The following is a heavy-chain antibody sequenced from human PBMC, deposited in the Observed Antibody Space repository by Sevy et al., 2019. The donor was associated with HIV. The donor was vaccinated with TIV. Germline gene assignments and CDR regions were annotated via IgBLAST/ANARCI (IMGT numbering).Heavy chain of an antibody. CDR2: IYPGDSDT. CDR1: GYSFTSYW. V-gene: IGHV5-51*01. J-gene: IGHJ6*02. CDR3: ARHENYYDSSGYYPPYYYYGMDV. Sequence: GESLKISCKGSGYSFTSYWIGWVRQMPGKGLEWMGIIYPGDSDTRYSPSFQGQVTISADKSISTAYLQWSSLKASDTAMYYGARHENYYDSSGYYPPYYYYGMDVWGQGTTVTVSS. D-gene: IGHD3-22*01.